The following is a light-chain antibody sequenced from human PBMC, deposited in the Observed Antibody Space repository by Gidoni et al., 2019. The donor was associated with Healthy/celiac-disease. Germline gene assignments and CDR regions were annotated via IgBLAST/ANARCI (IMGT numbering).Light chain of an antibody. Sequence: GTSSDVGGYNYVSWYQQHPGKAPKLMIYDVSNRPSGVSNRFSGSKSGNTASLTISGLQAEDEADYYCSSYTSSSTLNVVFGGGTELTVL. J-gene: IGLJ2*01. CDR2: DVS. CDR1: SSDVGGYNY. V-gene: IGLV2-14*03. CDR3: SSYTSSSTLNVV.